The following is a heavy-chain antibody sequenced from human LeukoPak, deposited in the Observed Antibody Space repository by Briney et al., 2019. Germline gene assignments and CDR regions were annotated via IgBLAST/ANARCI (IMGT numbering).Heavy chain of an antibody. V-gene: IGHV3-7*01. J-gene: IGHJ3*02. D-gene: IGHD3-10*01. Sequence: PGGSLRLSCAASGFTFSSYWMSWVRQAPGKGLEWVASIKQDGSEKYYVDSVKGRFTISRDNAKNSLYLQMNSLRAEDTAVYYCARDNSYYGFVGDAFDIWGQGTMVTVSS. CDR2: IKQDGSEK. CDR1: GFTFSSYW. CDR3: ARDNSYYGFVGDAFDI.